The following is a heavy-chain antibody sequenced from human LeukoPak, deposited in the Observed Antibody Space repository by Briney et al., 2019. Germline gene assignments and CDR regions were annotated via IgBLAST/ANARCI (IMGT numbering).Heavy chain of an antibody. Sequence: GGSLRLSCAASGFTFSSYGKHRVRQAPGKGLERVAVISYDGSNKYYADSVKGRFTISRDNSKNTLYLQMNSLRAEETAIYSCAKDTMVRGLYDYWGQGTLVTVSS. V-gene: IGHV3-30*18. CDR1: GFTFSSYG. CDR2: ISYDGSNK. CDR3: AKDTMVRGLYDY. J-gene: IGHJ4*02. D-gene: IGHD3-10*01.